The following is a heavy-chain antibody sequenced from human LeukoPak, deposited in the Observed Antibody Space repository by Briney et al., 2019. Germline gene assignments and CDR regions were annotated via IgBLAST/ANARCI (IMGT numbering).Heavy chain of an antibody. Sequence: SETLSLTCTVSGYSISSGYYWGWIRQPPGKGLEWIGSIYHSGSTYYNPSLKSRVTISVDTSKNQFSLKLSSVTAADTAVYYCASSTVTVTTRFCYYYYMDVWGKGTTVTVSS. CDR2: IYHSGST. CDR3: ASSTVTVTTRFCYYYYMDV. V-gene: IGHV4-38-2*02. CDR1: GYSISSGYY. J-gene: IGHJ6*03. D-gene: IGHD4-17*01.